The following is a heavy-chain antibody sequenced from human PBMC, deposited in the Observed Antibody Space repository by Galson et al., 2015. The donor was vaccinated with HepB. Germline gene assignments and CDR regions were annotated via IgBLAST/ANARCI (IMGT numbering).Heavy chain of an antibody. CDR2: NRSSSTI. CDR1: GFTFSDYY. Sequence: SLRLSCAASGFTFSDYYMNWVRQAPGKGLEWVSSNRSSSTIYYADSVKGRFTISRDNAKNSLYLQMNSLRAEDTAVYYCARSSSWSSGGSCYSVPNAFDIWGQGTMVAVSS. CDR3: ARSSSWSSGGSCYSVPNAFDI. J-gene: IGHJ3*02. D-gene: IGHD2-15*01. V-gene: IGHV3-69-1*01.